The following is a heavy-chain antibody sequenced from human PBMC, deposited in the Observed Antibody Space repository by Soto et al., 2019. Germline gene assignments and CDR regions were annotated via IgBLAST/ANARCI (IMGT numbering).Heavy chain of an antibody. Sequence: GGSLRLSCAASGFTFSSYGMHWVRQAPGKGLEWVAVISYDGSNKYYADSVKGRFTISRDNSKNTLYLQMNSLRAEDTAVYYCAKDRFSSSWYHYYYYGMDVWGQGTTVTVSS. D-gene: IGHD6-13*01. J-gene: IGHJ6*02. CDR3: AKDRFSSSWYHYYYYGMDV. V-gene: IGHV3-30*18. CDR2: ISYDGSNK. CDR1: GFTFSSYG.